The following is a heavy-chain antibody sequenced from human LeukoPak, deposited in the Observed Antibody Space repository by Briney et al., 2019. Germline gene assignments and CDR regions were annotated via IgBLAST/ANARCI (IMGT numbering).Heavy chain of an antibody. J-gene: IGHJ4*02. CDR1: GFTFSSYA. CDR3: AKDGDCSGYNCHFIDS. D-gene: IGHD2-15*01. CDR2: TSYDGSNE. V-gene: IGHV3-30*04. Sequence: GGSLRLSCAASGFTFSSYAMHWVRQAPGKGLEWVAVTSYDGSNEYYADSVRGRFTISRDKSNNTLYLQMNRLRAEDTAVYYCAKDGDCSGYNCHFIDSWGQGTLVTVSS.